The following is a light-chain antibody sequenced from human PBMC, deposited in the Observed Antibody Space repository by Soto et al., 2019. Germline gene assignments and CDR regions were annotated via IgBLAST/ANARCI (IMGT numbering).Light chain of an antibody. CDR2: DAS. Sequence: EVVMTQSPATLSLSPGERAILSCRASQGVSSYLAWYQQKPGHAPRLLIYDASNRATGIPARFSGSGSGTDFTLTINSLEPEDFAVYYCQQRSNWPLTFGGGTKVDI. CDR1: QGVSSY. J-gene: IGKJ4*01. V-gene: IGKV3-11*01. CDR3: QQRSNWPLT.